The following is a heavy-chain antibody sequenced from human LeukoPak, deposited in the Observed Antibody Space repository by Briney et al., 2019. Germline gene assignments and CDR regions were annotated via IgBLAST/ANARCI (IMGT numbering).Heavy chain of an antibody. Sequence: PGGSLRLSCAASGFTFSSYEMNWVRQAPGKGLEWVSYISSSGSTIYYADSVKGRFTISRDNAKNSLYLQMNSLRAEDTAVYYCARYFGYEILTGYPPPVYFDYWGQGTLVTVSS. V-gene: IGHV3-48*03. CDR1: GFTFSSYE. CDR3: ARYFGYEILTGYPPPVYFDY. J-gene: IGHJ4*02. D-gene: IGHD3-9*01. CDR2: ISSSGSTI.